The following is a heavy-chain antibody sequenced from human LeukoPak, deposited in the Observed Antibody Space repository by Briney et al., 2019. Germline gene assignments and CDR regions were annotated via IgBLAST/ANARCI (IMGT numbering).Heavy chain of an antibody. Sequence: GGSLRLSCAASGFTFSDYSINWVRQAPGKGLEWVSSIGGIGTYIYCAGSVKGRFTISRDNAKNSLFLRMNGLRAEDTAVYYCVRDYDWAREPLVPVSS. V-gene: IGHV3-21*01. D-gene: IGHD3-16*01. J-gene: IGHJ4*02. CDR3: VRDYD. CDR1: GFTFSDYS. CDR2: IGGIGTYI.